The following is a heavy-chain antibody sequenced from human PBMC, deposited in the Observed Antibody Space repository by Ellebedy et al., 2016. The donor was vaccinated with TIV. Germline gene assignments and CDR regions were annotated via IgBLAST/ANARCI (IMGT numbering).Heavy chain of an antibody. CDR3: ARDVDTAMVKGWFDP. D-gene: IGHD5-18*01. J-gene: IGHJ5*02. CDR1: RYTFTSYV. V-gene: IGHV1-18*01. CDR2: ISAYNGNT. Sequence: ASVKVSCXASRYTFTSYVFSWVRQAPGQGLAWMGWISAYNGNTNYAQKLQGRVTMTTDTSTSTAYMELRSLRSDDTAVYYCARDVDTAMVKGWFDPWGQGTLVTVSS.